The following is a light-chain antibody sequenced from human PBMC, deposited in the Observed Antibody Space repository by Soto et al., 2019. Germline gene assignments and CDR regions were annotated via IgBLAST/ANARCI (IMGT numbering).Light chain of an antibody. V-gene: IGKV3-11*01. J-gene: IGKJ5*01. CDR2: GAS. CDR1: ESIDSN. CDR3: QQRSNWIT. Sequence: IVMTQSPATLSVSPGERATLSCRASESIDSNLAWHQQKPGQAPRLLIYGASTRATDIPARFSGSGSGTDFTLTISSLEPEDFGVYYCQQRSNWITFGQGTRLEIK.